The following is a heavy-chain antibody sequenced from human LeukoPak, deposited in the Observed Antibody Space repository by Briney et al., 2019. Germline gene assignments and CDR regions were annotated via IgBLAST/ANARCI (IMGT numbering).Heavy chain of an antibody. CDR2: ISSSSSYI. J-gene: IGHJ4*02. D-gene: IGHD6-19*01. CDR3: AREGPLIAVAGTGLDY. CDR1: GFTFSSYS. Sequence: GGSLRLSCAASGFTFSSYSMNWVRQAPGKGLEWVSSISSSSSYIYYADSVKGRFTIPRDNAKNSLYLQMNSLRAEDTALYYCAREGPLIAVAGTGLDYWGQGTLVTVSS. V-gene: IGHV3-21*04.